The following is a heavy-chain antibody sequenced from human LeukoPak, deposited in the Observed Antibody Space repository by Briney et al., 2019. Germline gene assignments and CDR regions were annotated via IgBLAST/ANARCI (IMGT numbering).Heavy chain of an antibody. CDR1: GFTFSSYA. CDR3: AKDKIAVVGTDY. V-gene: IGHV3-23*01. Sequence: PGGSLRLSCAASGFTFSSYAMSWVRQAPGKGLEWVSAISGSGGSTYYADSVKGRFTISRDNSKNTLYRQMNSLRAEDTAVYYCAKDKIAVVGTDYWGQGTLVTVSS. CDR2: ISGSGGST. J-gene: IGHJ4*02. D-gene: IGHD6-19*01.